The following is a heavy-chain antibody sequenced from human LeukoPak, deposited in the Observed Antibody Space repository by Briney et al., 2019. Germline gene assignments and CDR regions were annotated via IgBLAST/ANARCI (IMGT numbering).Heavy chain of an antibody. CDR3: AREVGVVVPAATYYYYYMDV. D-gene: IGHD2-2*01. CDR2: IKQDGSEK. Sequence: GGSLRLSCAASGFTFSSYWMSWVRQAPGKGLEWVANIKQDGSEKYYVDSVKGRFTISRDNAKNSLYLHMNSLRAEDTAVYYCAREVGVVVPAATYYYYYMDVWGKGTTVTVSS. V-gene: IGHV3-7*01. J-gene: IGHJ6*03. CDR1: GFTFSSYW.